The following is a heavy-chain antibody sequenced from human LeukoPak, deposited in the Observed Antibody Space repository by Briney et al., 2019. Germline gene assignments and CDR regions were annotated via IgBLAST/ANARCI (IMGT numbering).Heavy chain of an antibody. CDR1: GGSVSSSSYY. CDR2: IYYSGSS. D-gene: IGHD3-3*01. Sequence: PSETLSLTCTVSGGSVSSSSYYWGWIRQPPGKGLEWIGSIYYSGSSYYNPSLKSRVTISVDTSKNRFSLKLSSVTAADSAVYYCARDLRFLGSLYYFYYMDVWGKGTTVTVSS. V-gene: IGHV4-39*07. J-gene: IGHJ6*03. CDR3: ARDLRFLGSLYYFYYMDV.